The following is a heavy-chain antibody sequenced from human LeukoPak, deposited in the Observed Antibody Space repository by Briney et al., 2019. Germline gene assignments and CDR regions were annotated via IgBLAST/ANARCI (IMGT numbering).Heavy chain of an antibody. D-gene: IGHD6-13*01. Sequence: PGGSLRLSCAASGFTFSDYYMSWIRQAPGKGLEWVSYISSSGSTIYYADSVKGRFTISRDNAKNSLYLQMNSLRAEDTAVYYCAREAAAGTLGWFDPWGQGTLVTVSS. CDR1: GFTFSDYY. J-gene: IGHJ5*02. V-gene: IGHV3-11*04. CDR2: ISSSGSTI. CDR3: AREAAAGTLGWFDP.